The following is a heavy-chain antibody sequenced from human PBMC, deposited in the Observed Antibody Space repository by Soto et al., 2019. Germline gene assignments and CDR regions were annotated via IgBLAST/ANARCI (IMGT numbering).Heavy chain of an antibody. J-gene: IGHJ5*02. V-gene: IGHV2-5*02. CDR2: IYWDDDK. Sequence: QITLKASGPTLAKPTQTLTLTCTFSGLSLNTSGVGVGWIRQSPGKALEWLAIIYWDDDKRYRSPLKNRVTITSNTNKSRGVLKLTNMDTVDTATYCSAHRVRDGSSKTCYDCFDPWGQGTLGTVSS. D-gene: IGHD2-2*01. CDR3: AHRVRDGSSKTCYDCFDP. CDR1: GLSLNTSGVG.